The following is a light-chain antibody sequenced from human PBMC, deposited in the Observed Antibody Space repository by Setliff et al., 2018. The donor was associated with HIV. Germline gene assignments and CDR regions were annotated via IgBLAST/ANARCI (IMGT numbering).Light chain of an antibody. CDR3: SSYAITNTLP. V-gene: IGLV2-14*01. CDR2: EVR. CDR1: SSDVGGYSY. Sequence: QSVLTQPASVSGSPGQSITISCTGTSSDVGGYSYVSWYQQHPGKAPKLIIYEVRNRPSGVSNRFSGSKSGNTASLTISGLQAEDGADYYCSSYAITNTLPFGTRTKGTVL. J-gene: IGLJ1*01.